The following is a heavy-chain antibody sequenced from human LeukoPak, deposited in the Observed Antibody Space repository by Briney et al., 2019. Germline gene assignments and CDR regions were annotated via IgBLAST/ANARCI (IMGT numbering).Heavy chain of an antibody. CDR3: AKGTTDYDASDPLDF. V-gene: IGHV3-48*01. CDR2: ISSSSSTI. CDR1: GFTFSSYR. D-gene: IGHD3-16*01. Sequence: PGGSLRLSCAASGFTFSSYRMNWVRQAPGKGLEWVSYISSSSSTIYYADSVKGRFTISRDNAKNSLYLQMNSLRAEDTAVFYCAKGTTDYDASDPLDFWGQGTLVTVSS. J-gene: IGHJ4*02.